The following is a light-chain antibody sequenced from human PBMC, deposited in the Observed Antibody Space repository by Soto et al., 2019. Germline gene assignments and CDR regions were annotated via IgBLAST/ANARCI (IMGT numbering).Light chain of an antibody. CDR1: QGVSRK. Sequence: DIVMTQFPATLSVAPGERVTFSCRASQGVSRKLAWYQHKPDQAPRLLIYDASNRATGIPARFSGSGSGTDFTLTISSLEPEDFAVYYCQQRSNWPPTFGQGTKVDI. J-gene: IGKJ1*01. V-gene: IGKV3-11*01. CDR3: QQRSNWPPT. CDR2: DAS.